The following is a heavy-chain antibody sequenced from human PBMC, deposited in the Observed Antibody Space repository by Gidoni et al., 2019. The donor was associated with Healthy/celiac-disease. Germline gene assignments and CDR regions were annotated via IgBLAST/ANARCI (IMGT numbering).Heavy chain of an antibody. CDR1: GFTFSSYS. D-gene: IGHD6-13*01. V-gene: IGHV3-21*01. J-gene: IGHJ3*02. CDR2: ISSSSSYI. Sequence: EVQLVESGGGLVKPGCSLRLSCAASGFTFSSYSMNWVRQAPGKGLEWFSSISSSSSYIYYADSVKGRFTISRDNAKNSLYLQMSSLRAEDTAVYYCARGPQIAAAGTGHDAFDIWGQGTMVTVSS. CDR3: ARGPQIAAAGTGHDAFDI.